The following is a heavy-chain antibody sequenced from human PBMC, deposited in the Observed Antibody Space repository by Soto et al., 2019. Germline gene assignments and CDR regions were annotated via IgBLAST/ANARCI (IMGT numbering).Heavy chain of an antibody. Sequence: GGSLRLSCAASGFTFSNYAMSWVRQAPGKGLEWVSAISGSGGSTYYADSVKGRFTISRDNSKNALSLQMNSLRAEDTAVYYCAKWYIYEYTDHQGLRYITFRHWAQ. J-gene: IGHJ1*01. CDR2: ISGSGGST. D-gene: IGHD3-16*01. CDR1: GFTFSNYA. CDR3: AKWYIYEYTDHQGLRYITFRH. V-gene: IGHV3-23*01.